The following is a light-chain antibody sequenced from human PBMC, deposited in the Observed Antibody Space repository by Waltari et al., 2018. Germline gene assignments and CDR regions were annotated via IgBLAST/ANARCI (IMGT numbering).Light chain of an antibody. Sequence: EIALTQSPDFQSVTPKQKVTITCRASHSIGSNLHWYQQKPDQSPKLLIKYASQSISGVPSRFSGSGSGTDFTLTNDSLETEDAAAYYCHQTSSFTRTFGQGTRLEIK. V-gene: IGKV6D-21*02. CDR3: HQTSSFTRT. CDR2: YAS. CDR1: HSIGSN. J-gene: IGKJ5*01.